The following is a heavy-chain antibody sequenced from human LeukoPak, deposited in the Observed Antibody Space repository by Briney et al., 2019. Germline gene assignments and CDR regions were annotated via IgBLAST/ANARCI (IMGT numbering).Heavy chain of an antibody. D-gene: IGHD3-22*01. J-gene: IGHJ3*02. CDR3: ARRPPYYDSSGYWSGDAFDI. CDR2: INHSGST. CDR1: GGSFSGYY. Sequence: SETLSLTCAVYGGSFSGYYWSWIRQPPGKGLEWIGEINHSGSTNYNPSLKSRVTISVDTSKNQFSLKLSSVTAADTAVYYCARRPPYYDSSGYWSGDAFDIWGQGTMVTVSS. V-gene: IGHV4-34*01.